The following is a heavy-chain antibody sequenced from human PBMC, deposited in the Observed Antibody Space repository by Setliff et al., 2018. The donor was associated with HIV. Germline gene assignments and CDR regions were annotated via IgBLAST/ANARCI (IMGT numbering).Heavy chain of an antibody. V-gene: IGHV1-18*01. J-gene: IGHJ4*02. CDR1: GYIFTSYG. Sequence: ASVKVSCKASGYIFTSYGISWVRQAPGQGLEWMGWISAYNGNTNYAQKLQGRVTMTTDTSTSTAYMELRSLRSDDTAVYYCARDPLKYYGSGSYYIPFDYWGQGTLVTVSS. D-gene: IGHD3-10*01. CDR3: ARDPLKYYGSGSYYIPFDY. CDR2: ISAYNGNT.